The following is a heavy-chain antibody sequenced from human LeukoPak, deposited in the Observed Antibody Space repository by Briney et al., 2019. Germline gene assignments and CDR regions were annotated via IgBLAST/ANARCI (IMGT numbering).Heavy chain of an antibody. CDR2: IYTSGST. J-gene: IGHJ4*02. D-gene: IGHD2-15*01. CDR1: GGSFIGYY. V-gene: IGHV4-59*10. Sequence: SETLSLTCAVYGGSFIGYYWSWIRQPAGKGLEWIGRIYTSGSTNYNPSLKSRVTMAVDTSKNQFSLKLSSVTAADTAVYYCASSSFVGYCSGGSCYGVDYWGQGTLVTVSS. CDR3: ASSSFVGYCSGGSCYGVDY.